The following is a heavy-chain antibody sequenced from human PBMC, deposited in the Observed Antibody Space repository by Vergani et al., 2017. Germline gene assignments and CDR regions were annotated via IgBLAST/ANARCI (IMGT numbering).Heavy chain of an antibody. J-gene: IGHJ5*02. D-gene: IGHD2-2*01. CDR1: GSSISSGSYY. CDR3: ARGGIVVPNWFDP. V-gene: IGHV4-61*02. Sequence: QVQLQESGPGLVKPSQTLSLTCTVSGSSISSGSYYWSWIRQPAGKGLEWIGRIYTSGSTNYNPALKSRVTMSVDTSKNQFSLKLSSVTAADTAVYYCARGGIVVPNWFDPWGQGTLVTVSS. CDR2: IYTSGST.